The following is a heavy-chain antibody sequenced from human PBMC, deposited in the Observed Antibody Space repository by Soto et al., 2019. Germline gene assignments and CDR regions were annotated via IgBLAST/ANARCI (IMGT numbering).Heavy chain of an antibody. CDR3: AKSKEVYDY. Sequence: PGGSLRLSCAASGFTFRSYAMTWVRQAPGKGLEWVSGISDNGGTTYYADSVKGRFTISRDNSKNTVYLQMNSLRAEDTAVYYCAKSKEVYDYWGQGTLVTVSS. CDR1: GFTFRSYA. D-gene: IGHD2-8*01. J-gene: IGHJ4*02. V-gene: IGHV3-23*01. CDR2: ISDNGGTT.